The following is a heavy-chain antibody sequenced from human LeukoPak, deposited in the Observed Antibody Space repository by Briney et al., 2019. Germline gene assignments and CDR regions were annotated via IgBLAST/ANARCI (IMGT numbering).Heavy chain of an antibody. V-gene: IGHV3-23*01. J-gene: IGHJ4*02. D-gene: IGHD3-22*01. Sequence: PGGSLRLSCAASGFTFSSYGMSWVRQAPGKGLEWVSAISGSGGSTYYADSVKGRFTVSRDNPKNTLYLQMNSLRAEDTAVYYCAKAHYYHDSSGYFDFWGQGTLVTVSS. CDR3: AKAHYYHDSSGYFDF. CDR1: GFTFSSYG. CDR2: ISGSGGST.